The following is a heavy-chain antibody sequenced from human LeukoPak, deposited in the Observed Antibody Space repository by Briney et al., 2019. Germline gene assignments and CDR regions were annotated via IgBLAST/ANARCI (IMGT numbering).Heavy chain of an antibody. V-gene: IGHV4-34*01. CDR2: INHSGST. CDR3: ARGRFAGRYYDGSGYSR. CDR1: GGSFSGYY. D-gene: IGHD3-22*01. Sequence: SETLSLTCAVYGGSFSGYYWSWIRQPPGKGLEWIGEINHSGSTNYNPSLKSRVTISVDTSENQFSLKLSSVTAADTAVYYCARGRFAGRYYDGSGYSRWGQGTLVTVSS. J-gene: IGHJ4*02.